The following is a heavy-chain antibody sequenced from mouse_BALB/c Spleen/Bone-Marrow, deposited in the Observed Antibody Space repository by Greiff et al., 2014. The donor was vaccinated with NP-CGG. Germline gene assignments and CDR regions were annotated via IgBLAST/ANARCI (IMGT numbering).Heavy chain of an antibody. D-gene: IGHD1-1*01. V-gene: IGHV2-9*02. J-gene: IGHJ3*01. CDR2: IWAGGST. CDR1: EFSSTSYG. CDR3: ARGGSSRAWFAY. Sequence: VKVVESGPGLVAPSQSLSITCTVSEFSSTSYGVHWVRQPPGKGLEWLGVIWAGGSTNYNSALMSRLSISKDNSKGQVFLKMNSLQTDDTAMYYCARGGSSRAWFAYWGQGTLVAVSA.